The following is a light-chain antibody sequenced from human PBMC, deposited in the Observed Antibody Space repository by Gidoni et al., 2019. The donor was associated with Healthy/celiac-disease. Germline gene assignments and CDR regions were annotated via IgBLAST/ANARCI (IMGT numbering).Light chain of an antibody. J-gene: IGKJ5*01. CDR3: QRRRNWPPIT. Sequence: MVLPQSPATLSLSPGERATLSCRTSQGVSSYLAWYQQKPGQAPRLLIYDASSSATGIPARFSGSGCGTGFTLTISSLEPEDVAVYYCQRRRNWPPITFGQGTRLEIK. CDR1: QGVSSY. CDR2: DAS. V-gene: IGKV3-11*01.